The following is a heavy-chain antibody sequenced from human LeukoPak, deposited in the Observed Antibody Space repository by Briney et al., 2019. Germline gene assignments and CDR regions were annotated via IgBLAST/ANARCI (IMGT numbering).Heavy chain of an antibody. Sequence: GGSLRLSCAASGFTFSDYSMNWVRQAPGKGLEDLSYINSDGKTTWYADSVKGRFTASRDNAKNSLYLQMNSLRVEDTAVYYCARGKIAVAGRGFDYWGQGTLVTVSS. D-gene: IGHD6-19*01. J-gene: IGHJ4*02. CDR3: ARGKIAVAGRGFDY. CDR2: INSDGKTT. CDR1: GFTFSDYS. V-gene: IGHV3-48*01.